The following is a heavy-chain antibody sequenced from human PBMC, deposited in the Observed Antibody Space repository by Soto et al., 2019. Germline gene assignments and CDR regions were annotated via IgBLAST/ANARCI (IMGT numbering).Heavy chain of an antibody. D-gene: IGHD1-26*01. CDR2: IYTSGST. Sequence: QVQLQESGPGLVKPSETLSLTCTVSGDSMSKYYWSWIRQPAGKGLEWIGRIYTSGSTNYNPSLKSRVNMSIDTSNNHVSLNLKSVTAADAAVYYCARTVGAAYYFDFWGQGALVTVSS. V-gene: IGHV4-4*07. CDR1: GDSMSKYY. J-gene: IGHJ4*02. CDR3: ARTVGAAYYFDF.